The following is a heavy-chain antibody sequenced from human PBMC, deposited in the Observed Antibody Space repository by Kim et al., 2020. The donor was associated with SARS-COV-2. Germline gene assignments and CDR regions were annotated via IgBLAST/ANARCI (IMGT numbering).Heavy chain of an antibody. D-gene: IGHD1-1*01. J-gene: IGHJ4*02. V-gene: IGHV4-4*07. CDR1: GGSISSYY. Sequence: SETLSLTCTVSGGSISSYYWSWIRQPAGRGLEWIGRIYSTGSTNYNPSLKSRVTMSVDRSKNLFSLTLTTVTAADTALYYCARMKSHTREPFDYCGPGT. CDR3: ARMKSHTREPFDY. CDR2: IYSTGST.